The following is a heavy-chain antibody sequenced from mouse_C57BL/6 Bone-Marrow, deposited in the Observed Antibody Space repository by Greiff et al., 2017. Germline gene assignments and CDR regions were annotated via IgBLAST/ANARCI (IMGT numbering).Heavy chain of an antibody. CDR2: ISSGGSYT. J-gene: IGHJ3*01. V-gene: IGHV5-6*02. CDR1: GFTFSSYG. CDR3: ESLFQCAY. D-gene: IGHD6-1*01. Sequence: DVKLVESEGDLVKPGGSLKLSCAASGFTFSSYGMSWVRQTPDKRLEWVATISSGGSYTYYPDSVKGRFTISRDNAKNTLYLKRSSLKSEDKARYYCESLFQCAYWGQGTLVTVSA.